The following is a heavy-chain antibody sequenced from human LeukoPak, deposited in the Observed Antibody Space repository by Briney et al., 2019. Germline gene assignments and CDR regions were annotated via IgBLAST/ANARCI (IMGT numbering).Heavy chain of an antibody. CDR2: INHSGST. CDR1: GGSFSGYY. D-gene: IGHD3-16*02. Sequence: SETLSLTCAVYGGSFSGYYWSWIRQPPGKGLEWIGEINHSGSTNYNPSLKSRVTISVDTSKNQFSLKLSSVTAADTAVYYCARGRFNVWGSYRPAYFDYWGQGTLVTVSS. V-gene: IGHV4-34*01. J-gene: IGHJ4*02. CDR3: ARGRFNVWGSYRPAYFDY.